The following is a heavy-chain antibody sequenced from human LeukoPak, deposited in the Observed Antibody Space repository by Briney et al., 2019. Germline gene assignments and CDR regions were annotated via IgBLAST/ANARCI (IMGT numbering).Heavy chain of an antibody. CDR3: AKDLSPGI. J-gene: IGHJ3*02. Sequence: GGSLRLSCAASGFTFSSYVMSWVRQAPGKGLEWVSAISDSGDSTYYADSVKGRFTISRDNSKNTVNLQMNSPRAEDTAVYYCAKDLSPGIWGQGTMVTVSS. V-gene: IGHV3-23*01. CDR1: GFTFSSYV. CDR2: ISDSGDST.